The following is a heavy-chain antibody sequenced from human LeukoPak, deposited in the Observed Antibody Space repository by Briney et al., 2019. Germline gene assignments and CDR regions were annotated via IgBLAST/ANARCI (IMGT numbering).Heavy chain of an antibody. Sequence: ASVKVSRKASGYTFTSYDINWVRQATGQGLEWMGWMNPNSGNTGYAQKFQGRVTMTRNTSISTAYMELSRLRSDDTAVYYCASYDFWSGYSVGYWGQGTLVTVSS. D-gene: IGHD3-3*01. CDR1: GYTFTSYD. CDR2: MNPNSGNT. CDR3: ASYDFWSGYSVGY. J-gene: IGHJ4*02. V-gene: IGHV1-8*01.